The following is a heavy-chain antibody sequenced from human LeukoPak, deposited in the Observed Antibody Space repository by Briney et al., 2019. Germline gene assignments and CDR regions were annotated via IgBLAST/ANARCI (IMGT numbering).Heavy chain of an antibody. D-gene: IGHD3-9*01. CDR2: ISGSGGFT. J-gene: IGHJ4*02. V-gene: IGHV3-23*01. CDR3: ATVPLRYFDWISPPDY. Sequence: PGGSLRLSCAASGFTFSDYYMSWVRQAPGKGLEWVSTISGSGGFTYYADSVKGRFTISRDNSKNTLYLQMNSLRAEDTAVYYCATVPLRYFDWISPPDYWGQGTLVTVSS. CDR1: GFTFSDYY.